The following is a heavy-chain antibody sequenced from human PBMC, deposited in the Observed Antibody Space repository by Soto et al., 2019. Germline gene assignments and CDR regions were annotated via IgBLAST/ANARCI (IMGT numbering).Heavy chain of an antibody. V-gene: IGHV4-59*01. CDR2: IYYSGST. D-gene: IGHD3-3*01. CDR3: ARVSTIFGVVQYYFDY. CDR1: GGSISSYY. J-gene: IGHJ4*02. Sequence: PSETLSLTCTVSGGSISSYYWSWIRQPPGKGLEWIGYIYYSGSTNYNPSLKSRVTISVDTSKNQFSLKLSSVTAADTAVYYCARVSTIFGVVQYYFDYWGQGTLVTVSS.